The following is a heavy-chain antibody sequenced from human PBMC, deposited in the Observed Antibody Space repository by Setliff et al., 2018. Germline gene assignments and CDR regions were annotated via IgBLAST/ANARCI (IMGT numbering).Heavy chain of an antibody. J-gene: IGHJ6*03. V-gene: IGHV4-39*01. D-gene: IGHD3-10*01. CDR2: LYDSGTT. Sequence: SETLSLTCTVSGGSMMSISYYWGWVRQPPGKGLEWIGTLYDSGTTYYNPSLKSRVSIPVDTSKNQFSLKLSSVTAADTAVYYCARVYYGYYYYYMDVWGKGTTVTVSS. CDR1: GGSMMSISYY. CDR3: ARVYYGYYYYYMDV.